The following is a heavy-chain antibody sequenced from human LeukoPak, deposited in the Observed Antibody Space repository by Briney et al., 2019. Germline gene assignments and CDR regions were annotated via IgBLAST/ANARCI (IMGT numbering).Heavy chain of an antibody. CDR1: GGSFSGYY. V-gene: IGHV4-34*01. CDR3: AREVHVRFSSSWRFDY. D-gene: IGHD6-13*01. CDR2: INHSGST. J-gene: IGHJ4*02. Sequence: SETLSLTCAVYGGSFSGYYWSWIRQPPGKGLEWIGEINHSGSTNYNPSLKSRVTISVDTSKNQFSLKLSSVTAADTAVYYCAREVHVRFSSSWRFDYWGQGTLVTVSS.